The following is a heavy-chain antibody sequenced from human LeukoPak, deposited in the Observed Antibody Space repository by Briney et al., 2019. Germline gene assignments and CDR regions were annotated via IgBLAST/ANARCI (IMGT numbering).Heavy chain of an antibody. Sequence: SETLSLTCAVSGDSISSNYCWRWVRQFPGKGLEWIGEVYRRGSTSYNPSLKSRVVTSIDKSKNQYSLNLNSVTAADTAMYYCGSGGDYGNYWGQGTLVTVSS. D-gene: IGHD4-17*01. J-gene: IGHJ4*02. CDR3: GSGGDYGNY. V-gene: IGHV4-4*02. CDR2: VYRRGST. CDR1: GDSISSNYC.